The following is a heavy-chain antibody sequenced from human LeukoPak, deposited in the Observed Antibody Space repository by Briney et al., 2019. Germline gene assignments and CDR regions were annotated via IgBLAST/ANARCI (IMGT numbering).Heavy chain of an antibody. CDR1: GFVFSDVW. V-gene: IGHV3-7*01. CDR2: IKGDGSEG. D-gene: IGHD6-13*01. J-gene: IGHJ4*02. Sequence: GGSLRLSCEASGFVFSDVWMTWVRQAPGKGLEWVANIKGDGSEGNYVDSVKGRFTISRDNAKNSLYLQMNSLRAEDTAVYYCARQSSSWYGLDYWGQGTLVTVSS. CDR3: ARQSSSWYGLDY.